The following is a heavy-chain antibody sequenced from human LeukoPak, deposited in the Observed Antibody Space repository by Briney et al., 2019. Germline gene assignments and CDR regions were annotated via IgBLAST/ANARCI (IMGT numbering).Heavy chain of an antibody. Sequence: GGSLRLSCEAAGLILRGHAMSWVRQAPGKGLECVSGIGDSGEIERYADSVKGRFTISRDNFRNTVYLEMRSLRPEDTAVYYCAKGYSSGWTPFDYWGQGTQVTVSS. CDR3: AKGYSSGWTPFDY. V-gene: IGHV3-23*01. CDR1: GLILRGHA. J-gene: IGHJ4*02. CDR2: IGDSGEIE. D-gene: IGHD6-19*01.